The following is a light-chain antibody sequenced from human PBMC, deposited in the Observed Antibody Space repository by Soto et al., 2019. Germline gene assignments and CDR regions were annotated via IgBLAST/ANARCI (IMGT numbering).Light chain of an antibody. CDR2: GAF. J-gene: IGKJ2*01. Sequence: DIVLTQSPGTLSLSPGERATLSCRASQSVGSNYLAWYQQKPGQAPRLLIYGAFSRATGIPDRFSGSVSGTDFTLTITRLEAEDFAVYYCQHYGSTVYTFGQGTKLEIK. CDR3: QHYGSTVYT. CDR1: QSVGSNY. V-gene: IGKV3-20*01.